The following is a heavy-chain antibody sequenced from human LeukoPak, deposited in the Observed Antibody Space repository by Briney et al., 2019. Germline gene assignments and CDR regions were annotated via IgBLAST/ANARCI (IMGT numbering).Heavy chain of an antibody. D-gene: IGHD2-15*01. CDR1: GGSISSSNW. CDR3: ARYCSGGSCYNFDY. CDR2: IYHGGST. J-gene: IGHJ4*02. V-gene: IGHV4-4*02. Sequence: SETLSLTCAVSGGSISSSNWWSWVRQPPGKGLEWIGEIYHGGSTNYNPSLKSRVTISVDKSKNQFSLKLSSVTAADTAVYYCARYCSGGSCYNFDYWGQGTLVTVSS.